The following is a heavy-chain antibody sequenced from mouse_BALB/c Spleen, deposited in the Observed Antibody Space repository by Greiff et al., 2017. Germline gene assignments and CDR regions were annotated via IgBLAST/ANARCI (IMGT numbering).Heavy chain of an antibody. CDR3: ARMGYYGTWFAY. CDR2: IDPYNGGT. D-gene: IGHD1-2*01. J-gene: IGHJ3*01. CDR1: GYSFTGYN. Sequence: VQLQQSGPELGKPGASVKISCKASGYSFTGYNMYWVKQSHRKSLEWIGYIDPYNGGTSYNQKSKGKATLTVDKSSSTAYMHLNSLTSEDSAIYYCARMGYYGTWFAYWGQGTLVTVSA. V-gene: IGHV1S135*01.